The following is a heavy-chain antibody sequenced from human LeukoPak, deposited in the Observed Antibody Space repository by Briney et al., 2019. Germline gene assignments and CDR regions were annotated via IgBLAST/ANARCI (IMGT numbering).Heavy chain of an antibody. J-gene: IGHJ4*02. CDR3: AAKDYGSGSYYKDDY. Sequence: SGTLSLTCTVSGGSISSSNWWSWVRQPPGKGLEWIGEIYHSGSTNYNPSLKSRVTLSVDKSKNLFSLGLTSVTAADTAVYYCAAKDYGSGSYYKDDYWGQGTLVTVSS. V-gene: IGHV4-4*02. D-gene: IGHD3-10*01. CDR1: GGSISSSNW. CDR2: IYHSGST.